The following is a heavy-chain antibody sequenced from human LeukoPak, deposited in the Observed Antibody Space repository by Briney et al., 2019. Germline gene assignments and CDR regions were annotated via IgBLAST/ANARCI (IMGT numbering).Heavy chain of an antibody. J-gene: IGHJ4*02. CDR2: FSGNGEST. Sequence: GGSLRLSCAASGFTFSSYAMSWVRQAPGKGLEWVSVFSGNGESTDYADSVKGRFTISRDNSKNTLYLQMNSLRAEDTAVYYCAKVGLGYCSSTSCYAFDYWGQGTLVTVSS. V-gene: IGHV3-23*01. CDR3: AKVGLGYCSSTSCYAFDY. D-gene: IGHD2-2*01. CDR1: GFTFSSYA.